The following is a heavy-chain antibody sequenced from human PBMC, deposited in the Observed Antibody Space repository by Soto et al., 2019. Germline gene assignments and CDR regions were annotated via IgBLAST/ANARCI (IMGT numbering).Heavy chain of an antibody. CDR3: ARDNGRGYSYGYVFDY. Sequence: GGSLRLSCAASGFTFSSYGMRWVRQAPGKGLEWVAVICYDGSNKYYADSVKGRFTISRDNSKNTLYLQMNSLRAEDTAVYYCARDNGRGYSYGYVFDYWGQGTLVTVSS. CDR2: ICYDGSNK. CDR1: GFTFSSYG. J-gene: IGHJ4*02. V-gene: IGHV3-33*01. D-gene: IGHD5-18*01.